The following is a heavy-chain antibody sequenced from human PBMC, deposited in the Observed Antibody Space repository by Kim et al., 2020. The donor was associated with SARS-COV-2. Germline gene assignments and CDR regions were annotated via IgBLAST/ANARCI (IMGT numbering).Heavy chain of an antibody. J-gene: IGHJ4*02. CDR3: ARGPKFFGVVIITPFDY. Sequence: SETLSLTCAVYGGSFSGYYWSWIRQPPGKGLEWIGEINHSGSTNYNPSLKSRVTISVDTSKNQFSLKLSSVTAADTAVYYCARGPKFFGVVIITPFDYWGQGTLVTVSS. CDR2: INHSGST. V-gene: IGHV4-34*01. D-gene: IGHD3-3*01. CDR1: GGSFSGYY.